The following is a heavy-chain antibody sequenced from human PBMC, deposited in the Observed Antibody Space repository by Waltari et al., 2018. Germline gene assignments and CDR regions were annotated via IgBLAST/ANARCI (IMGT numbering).Heavy chain of an antibody. CDR3: AKSGYGDYGNYYYYMDV. D-gene: IGHD4-17*01. V-gene: IGHV3-43D*03. CDR1: GFTFDDYA. CDR2: ISWDGGST. Sequence: EVQLVESGGVVVQPGGSLRLSCAASGFTFDDYAMHWVRQAPGKGLEWVSLISWDGGSTYYADSVKGRFTISRDNSKNSLYLQMNSLRAEDTALYYCAKSGYGDYGNYYYYMDVWGKGTTVTVSS. J-gene: IGHJ6*03.